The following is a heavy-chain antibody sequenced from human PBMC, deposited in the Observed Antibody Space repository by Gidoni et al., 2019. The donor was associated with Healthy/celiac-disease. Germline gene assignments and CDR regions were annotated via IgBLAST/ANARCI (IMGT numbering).Heavy chain of an antibody. V-gene: IGHV1-69*01. D-gene: IGHD2-2*03. Sequence: QVQLVQSGAEVKKPGSSVKVSCKASGGTFSSYAISWVRHAPGQGLEWMGGIIPIFGTANYAQKFQGRVTITADESTSTAYMELSSLRSEDTAVYYCASTPGGYCSSTSCYSYWYFDLWGRGTLVTVSS. CDR3: ASTPGGYCSSTSCYSYWYFDL. CDR1: GGTFSSYA. CDR2: IIPIFGTA. J-gene: IGHJ2*01.